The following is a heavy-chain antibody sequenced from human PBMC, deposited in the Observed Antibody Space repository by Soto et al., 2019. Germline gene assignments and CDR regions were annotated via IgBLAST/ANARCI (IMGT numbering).Heavy chain of an antibody. V-gene: IGHV3-23*01. CDR3: ARMLTMVRGVTGLRDFDY. Sequence: EVQLLESGGGLVQPGGSLRLSCAASGFPFSSYAMSWVRQAPGRGLEWVSAISGSGSTIYWTDSVKGRITISRDTSMNTLYLQMNSLRAEDTAAYYCARMLTMVRGVTGLRDFDYWGQGTLVTVSS. J-gene: IGHJ4*02. CDR2: ISGSGSTI. CDR1: GFPFSSYA. D-gene: IGHD3-10*01.